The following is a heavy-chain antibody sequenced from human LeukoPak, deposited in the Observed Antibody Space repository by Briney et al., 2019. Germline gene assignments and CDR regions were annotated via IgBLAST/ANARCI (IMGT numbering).Heavy chain of an antibody. CDR2: KWYDGSNK. J-gene: IGHJ6*04. Sequence: AGSLRLSCAAPGFTFSSYGMHWVRQAPGKGLEWVAVKWYDGSNKYYADSVKGRFTISRDNSKNTLYLQMNSLRAEDTAVYYCARGGFGELSGYYYYYGMDVWGKGTTVTVSS. V-gene: IGHV3-33*01. D-gene: IGHD3-10*01. CDR1: GFTFSSYG. CDR3: ARGGFGELSGYYYYYGMDV.